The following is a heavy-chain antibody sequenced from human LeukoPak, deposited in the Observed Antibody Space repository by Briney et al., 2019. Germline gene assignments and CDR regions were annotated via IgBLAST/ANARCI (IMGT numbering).Heavy chain of an antibody. CDR1: GYSFTSYW. CDR3: ARLWDLPRDGRPVTTTDFYMDV. V-gene: IGHV5-51*01. J-gene: IGHJ6*03. CDR2: IYPSDSDT. D-gene: IGHD4-11*01. Sequence: GESLKISCKGSGYSFTSYWIGWVRQMPGKGLEWMGIIYPSDSDTRYSPSFQGQVTISADKSISTAYLQWSSLKASDTAMYYCARLWDLPRDGRPVTTTDFYMDVWGKGTTVTVSS.